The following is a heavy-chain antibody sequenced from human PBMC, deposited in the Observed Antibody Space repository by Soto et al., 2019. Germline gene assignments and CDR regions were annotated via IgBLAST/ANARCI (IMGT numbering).Heavy chain of an antibody. CDR2: IYYSGST. Sequence: QVQLQESGPGLVKPSQTLSLTCTVSGGSISSGGYYWSWIRQHPGKGLAWIGYIYYSGSTYYNPSLKSRVTISVDPSKNQFSLKLSSVTAAYTAVHYCAREGDPYGGGDCYYFDYWGQGTLVTVSS. D-gene: IGHD2-21*02. CDR1: GGSISSGGYY. V-gene: IGHV4-31*03. CDR3: AREGDPYGGGDCYYFDY. J-gene: IGHJ4*02.